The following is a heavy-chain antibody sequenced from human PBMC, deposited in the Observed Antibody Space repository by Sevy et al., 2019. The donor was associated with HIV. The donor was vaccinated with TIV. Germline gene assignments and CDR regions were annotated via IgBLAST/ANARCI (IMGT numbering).Heavy chain of an antibody. CDR3: VKDPHYDFFDY. CDR2: IGYDGNKI. Sequence: GGSLRLSCAASGFNFSPYGMHWVRQAPGKGLEWVSFIGYDGNKIFYADSVRGRFTVSRDNSKNTLYLQMNSLSTEDKAVYYCVKDPHYDFFDYWGQGILVTVSS. CDR1: GFNFSPYG. J-gene: IGHJ4*02. D-gene: IGHD3-10*01. V-gene: IGHV3-30*02.